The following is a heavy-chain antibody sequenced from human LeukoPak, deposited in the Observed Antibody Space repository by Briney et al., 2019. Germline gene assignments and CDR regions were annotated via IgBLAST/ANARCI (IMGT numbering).Heavy chain of an antibody. V-gene: IGHV3-21*01. J-gene: IGHJ4*02. CDR2: ISSSSSYI. Sequence: SGGSLRLSCAASGFTFSSYSMNWVRQAPGKGLEWVSSISSSSSYIYYADSVKGRFTISRDNAKNSLYLQMNSLRAEDTAVYYCARGPYDFWSGYIGLDYWGQGTLVTVSS. D-gene: IGHD3-3*01. CDR1: GFTFSSYS. CDR3: ARGPYDFWSGYIGLDY.